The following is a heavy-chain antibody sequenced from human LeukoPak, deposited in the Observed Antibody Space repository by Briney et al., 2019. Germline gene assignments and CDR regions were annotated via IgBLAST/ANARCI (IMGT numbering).Heavy chain of an antibody. CDR2: IYYSGST. Sequence: PSETLSLTCTVSGGSISSYYWSWIRQPPGKGLEWIGYIYYSGSTNYNHSLKSRVTISVDTSKNQFSLKLGSVTAADTAVYYCARRIAARPGVNWFDPWGNGTLVTVSS. CDR3: ARRIAARPGVNWFDP. V-gene: IGHV4-59*08. D-gene: IGHD6-6*01. J-gene: IGHJ5*02. CDR1: GGSISSYY.